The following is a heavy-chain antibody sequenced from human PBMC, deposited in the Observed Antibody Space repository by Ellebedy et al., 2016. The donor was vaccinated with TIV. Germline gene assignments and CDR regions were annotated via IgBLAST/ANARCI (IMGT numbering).Heavy chain of an antibody. Sequence: AASVKVSCKAFGNTFTTYYMHWVRQAPGPGLEWMGIINPSGGSTTYAQKFQGRVTMARDTSTSTVYMELSSLRSEDTAVYYCARTSIAEHFDYWGQGTLVTVSS. CDR2: INPSGGST. CDR3: ARTSIAEHFDY. D-gene: IGHD6-6*01. CDR1: GNTFTTYY. V-gene: IGHV1-46*01. J-gene: IGHJ4*02.